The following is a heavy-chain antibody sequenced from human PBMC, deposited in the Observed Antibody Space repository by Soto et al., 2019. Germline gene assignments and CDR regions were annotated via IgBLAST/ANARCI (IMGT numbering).Heavy chain of an antibody. J-gene: IGHJ4*02. V-gene: IGHV3-30*03. CDR3: AGGPRLFDY. D-gene: IGHD6-6*01. Sequence: GSLRLSCAASGFTFSSYGMHWVRQAPGKGLEWVAVISYDGSNKYYADSVKGRFTISRDNSKNTLYLQMNSLRAEDTAVYYCAGGPRLFDYCGPGPLVTVSS. CDR2: ISYDGSNK. CDR1: GFTFSSYG.